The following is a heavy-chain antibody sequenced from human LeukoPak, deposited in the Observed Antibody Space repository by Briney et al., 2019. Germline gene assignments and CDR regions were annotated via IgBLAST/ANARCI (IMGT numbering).Heavy chain of an antibody. D-gene: IGHD3-3*01. Sequence: GGSLRLSCAASGFTFSSYGMHWVRQAPGKGLEWVAVIWYDGSNKYYADSVKGRFTISRDDSKNTLYLQMNSLRAEDTAVYYCARGYDFWSGYYTGGFDYWGQGTLVTVSS. V-gene: IGHV3-33*01. J-gene: IGHJ4*02. CDR1: GFTFSSYG. CDR3: ARGYDFWSGYYTGGFDY. CDR2: IWYDGSNK.